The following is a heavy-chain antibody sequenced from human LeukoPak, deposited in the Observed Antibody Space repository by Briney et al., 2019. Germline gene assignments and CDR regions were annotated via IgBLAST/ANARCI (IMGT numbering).Heavy chain of an antibody. CDR2: ISSSGNAI. V-gene: IGHV3-48*02. D-gene: IGHD1-26*01. J-gene: IGHJ3*02. CDR3: ARGPSGSYIDAFDI. CDR1: RFTFSSYS. Sequence: GGSLRLSCAASRFTFSSYSMNWVRQAPGKRLEWVSYISSSGNAIYYADSVKGRFTISRDNAKNSLYLQMNSLRDEDTAVYYCARGPSGSYIDAFDIWGQGTLVTVSS.